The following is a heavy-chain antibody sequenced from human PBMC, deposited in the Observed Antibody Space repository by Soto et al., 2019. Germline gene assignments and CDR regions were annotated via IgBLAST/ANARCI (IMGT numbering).Heavy chain of an antibody. CDR2: ISAYNGNT. J-gene: IGHJ6*02. D-gene: IGHD2-21*02. CDR1: GYTFSSYG. V-gene: IGHV1-18*01. Sequence: QVQLVQSGAEVKKPGASVKVSCKASGYTFSSYGISWVRQAPGQGLEWMGWISAYNGNTNYAQKLQGRVTMTTDTSTSTAKMGLGSLRSDDTAVYYCASSYCGGDCSVLYYYYGMDVWGQGTTVTVSS. CDR3: ASSYCGGDCSVLYYYYGMDV.